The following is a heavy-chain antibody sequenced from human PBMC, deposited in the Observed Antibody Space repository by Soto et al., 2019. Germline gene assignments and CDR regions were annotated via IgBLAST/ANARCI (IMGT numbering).Heavy chain of an antibody. CDR2: ITGSSGGT. D-gene: IGHD6-6*01. Sequence: EVQLLESGGGLEQPGGSLRLSCAASGFTFNNYVMSLVRQAPGKGLEWVSAITGSSGGTYYADSVKGRFTISRDNSRNTLYLQVNSLRAEDTAVYYCAKGSASARPYYFDYWGQGTLVTVSS. CDR3: AKGSASARPYYFDY. J-gene: IGHJ4*02. V-gene: IGHV3-23*01. CDR1: GFTFNNYV.